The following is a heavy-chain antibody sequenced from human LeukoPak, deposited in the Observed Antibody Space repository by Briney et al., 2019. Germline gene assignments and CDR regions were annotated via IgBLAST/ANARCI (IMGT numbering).Heavy chain of an antibody. V-gene: IGHV5-51*01. CDR1: GYDFSSKW. Sequence: GESLKISCKTSGYDFSSKWIDWVRQMPGKGLEWMGIIYPTDSITKYSPSFQGHVTMSVDTSVNTAYLQWTSLEASDTAIYYCARLAPDYADYWFDPWGQGTLVTVSS. D-gene: IGHD4-17*01. CDR2: IYPTDSIT. J-gene: IGHJ5*02. CDR3: ARLAPDYADYWFDP.